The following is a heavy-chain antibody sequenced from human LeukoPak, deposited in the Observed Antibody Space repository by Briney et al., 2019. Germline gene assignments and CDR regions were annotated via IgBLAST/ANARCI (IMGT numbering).Heavy chain of an antibody. D-gene: IGHD4-11*01. CDR1: GFTFSSYW. CDR3: SRAQYLAVDAFNI. J-gene: IGHJ3*02. CDR2: INSDGAST. Sequence: PRGSRTHSRTASGFTFSSYWTHWVRQVPGKGLVWVARINSDGASTSYADSVQGRFTISRDNAKNSLYLQLNSLRAEDTAVYYCSRAQYLAVDAFNIWGQGTLVTVSS. V-gene: IGHV3-74*01.